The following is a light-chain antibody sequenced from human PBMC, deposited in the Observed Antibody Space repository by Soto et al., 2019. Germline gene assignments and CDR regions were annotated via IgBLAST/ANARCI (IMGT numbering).Light chain of an antibody. J-gene: IGLJ2*01. CDR2: DVS. Sequence: QSALTQPASVSGSPGQSITISCIGTSSDVGGYNYVSWYQEHPGKAPKLMIYDVSNRPSGVSNRFSGSKSGNTASLTISGLQAEDEAVYYCSSYTTSSTGVVFGGGTKVTVL. CDR1: SSDVGGYNY. V-gene: IGLV2-14*01. CDR3: SSYTTSSTGVV.